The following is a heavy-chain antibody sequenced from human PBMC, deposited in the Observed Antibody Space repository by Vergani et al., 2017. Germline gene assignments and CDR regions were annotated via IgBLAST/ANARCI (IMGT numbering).Heavy chain of an antibody. Sequence: EVQLVESGGGLVKPGGSLRLSCAASGFTFSNAWMSWVRQAPGKGLEWVGRIKSKTDGGTTDYAAPVKGRFTISRDDSKNTLYLQMNSLKTEDTAVYYCTTLYWCSTNCYFRNYYYYMDVWGKGTTVTVSS. CDR3: TTLYWCSTNCYFRNYYYYMDV. CDR2: IKSKTDGGTT. D-gene: IGHD2-2*01. CDR1: GFTFSNAW. J-gene: IGHJ6*03. V-gene: IGHV3-15*01.